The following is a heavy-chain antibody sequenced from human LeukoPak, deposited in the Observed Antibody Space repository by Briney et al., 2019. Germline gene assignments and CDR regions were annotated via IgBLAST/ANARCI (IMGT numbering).Heavy chain of an antibody. CDR2: IYYSGNT. D-gene: IGHD6-13*01. Sequence: SETLSLTCTVSGGSIRSTNYYWGWIRQPPGKGLEWIGSIYYSGNTYHSPSLMSRVTISVDTSKNQFSLKLSSVTAADTAVYYCARGRWYSQYNWFDPWGQGTLVTVSS. CDR1: GGSIRSTNYY. J-gene: IGHJ5*02. CDR3: ARGRWYSQYNWFDP. V-gene: IGHV4-39*07.